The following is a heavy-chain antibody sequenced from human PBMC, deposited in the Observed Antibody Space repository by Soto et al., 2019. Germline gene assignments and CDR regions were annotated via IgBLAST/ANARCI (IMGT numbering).Heavy chain of an antibody. Sequence: PSETLSLTCIVSGGSISSEYYHWTWIRQSPGKGLEWIGYIHYTGSIMYNPSFKSRLTMAVDTSKNQFSLQLTSVTAADTAVYFCAREDDGGDRDYYGLDIWGQGTTVT. D-gene: IGHD2-21*02. CDR2: IHYTGSI. CDR1: GGSISSEYYH. V-gene: IGHV4-30-4*08. J-gene: IGHJ6*02. CDR3: AREDDGGDRDYYGLDI.